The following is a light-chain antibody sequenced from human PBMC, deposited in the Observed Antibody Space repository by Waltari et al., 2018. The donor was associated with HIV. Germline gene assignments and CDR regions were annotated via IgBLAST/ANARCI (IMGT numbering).Light chain of an antibody. Sequence: QSVLTQPPSLSGAPGQRVTISCTGSKSNIGAGYALQSYQQVPGTAPKLLIYGNNNRPSGVPERFSGAKSDTSASLAITGLQAEDEADYYCQSWDDSLSGYVFGTGSKVTVL. CDR3: QSWDDSLSGYV. CDR2: GNN. V-gene: IGLV1-40*01. J-gene: IGLJ1*01. CDR1: KSNIGAGYA.